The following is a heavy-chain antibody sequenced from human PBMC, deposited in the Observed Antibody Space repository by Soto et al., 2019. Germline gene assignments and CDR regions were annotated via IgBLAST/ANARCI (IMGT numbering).Heavy chain of an antibody. CDR3: ARDIEENQLLYDALDI. Sequence: GGSLRLSCAASGFAFSSYAMHWVRQAPGKGLEWVAVISYDGSNKYYADSVKGRFTISRDNSKNTLDLQMNSLRTEDTALYFCARDIEENQLLYDALDIWGQGTMVTVSS. J-gene: IGHJ3*02. CDR2: ISYDGSNK. D-gene: IGHD2-2*01. CDR1: GFAFSSYA. V-gene: IGHV3-30-3*01.